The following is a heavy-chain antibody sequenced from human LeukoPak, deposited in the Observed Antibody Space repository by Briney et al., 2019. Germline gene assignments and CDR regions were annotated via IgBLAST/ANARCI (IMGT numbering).Heavy chain of an antibody. CDR3: AGDFKTLYYFDY. CDR1: GFTFSNYA. J-gene: IGHJ4*02. CDR2: ISYDGSDN. V-gene: IGHV3-30*04. Sequence: GRSLRLSCVASGFTFSNYAIHWVRQAPGKGLEWVAVISYDGSDNYYADSVKSRLTISRDNSKNTLYLQMNSLRAEDTAVYYCAGDFKTLYYFDYWGQGTLVTVSS.